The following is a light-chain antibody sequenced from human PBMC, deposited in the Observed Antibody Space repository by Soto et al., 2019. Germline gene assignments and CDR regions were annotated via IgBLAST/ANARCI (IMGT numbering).Light chain of an antibody. CDR1: QSVSSRY. CDR3: QQYGSSPT. Sequence: EIVLTQSPGTLSLSPGERATLSCRASQSVSSRYSAWYQQKPGQAPRLLIYGASSRATGIPNRFSGSGSGTDSTLTISRLEPEDFAVYYCQQYGSSPTFGQGKRLEI. J-gene: IGKJ5*01. V-gene: IGKV3-20*01. CDR2: GAS.